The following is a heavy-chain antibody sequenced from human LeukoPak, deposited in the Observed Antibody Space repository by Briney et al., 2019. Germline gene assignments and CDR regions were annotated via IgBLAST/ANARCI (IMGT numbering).Heavy chain of an antibody. CDR2: ISSSSNTI. V-gene: IGHV3-48*02. D-gene: IGHD3-22*01. J-gene: IGHJ4*02. Sequence: GGSLRLSCAASGFTFSSHSMNWVRQAPGTGLEWVSYISSSSNTIYYADSVKGRFTISRDNAKNSLYLQVNSLRDDDTAVYYCARGCGYYDSSGCPRGCVDYWGQGTLVTVSS. CDR1: GFTFSSHS. CDR3: ARGCGYYDSSGCPRGCVDY.